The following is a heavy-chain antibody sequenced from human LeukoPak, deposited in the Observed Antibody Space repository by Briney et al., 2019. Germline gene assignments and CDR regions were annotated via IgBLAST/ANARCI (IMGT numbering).Heavy chain of an antibody. D-gene: IGHD6-13*01. J-gene: IGHJ5*02. CDR2: INHSGSA. Sequence: PSETLSLTCAVYGGSFSAYYWSWIRQPPGKGLEWIGEINHSGSANYNPSLKSRVTISVDTSKNQFFLNLSSVTAADTAVYYCARYLWAAATAWFDPWGQGILVTVSS. V-gene: IGHV4-34*01. CDR3: ARYLWAAATAWFDP. CDR1: GGSFSAYY.